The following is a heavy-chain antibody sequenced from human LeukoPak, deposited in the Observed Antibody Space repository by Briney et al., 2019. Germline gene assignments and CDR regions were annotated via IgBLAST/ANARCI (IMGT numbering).Heavy chain of an antibody. Sequence: NSSETLSLTCTVSGGSISSYDWSWIRQPAGKGLEWIGRTYTSGSTNYNPSLKSRVTMSVDMSKNQFSLKLSSVTAADTAVYYCAREGSEQQLVPYYYYYYMDVWGKGTTVTISS. J-gene: IGHJ6*03. CDR3: AREGSEQQLVPYYYYYYMDV. CDR2: TYTSGST. V-gene: IGHV4-4*07. CDR1: GGSISSYD. D-gene: IGHD6-13*01.